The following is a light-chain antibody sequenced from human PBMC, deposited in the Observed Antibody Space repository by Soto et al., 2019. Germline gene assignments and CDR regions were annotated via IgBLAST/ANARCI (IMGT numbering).Light chain of an antibody. CDR1: QSVLYSSNNKNC. J-gene: IGKJ1*01. CDR3: QQYCVRPWT. CDR2: WAY. V-gene: IGKV4-1*01. Sequence: DIVMTQSPDSLAVSLGERATINCESSQSVLYSSNNKNCLAWYQQKPGQPPKRLIYWAYIRESGVPDRFSGGGSGTDFALTFSGLQAEDVAVYYCQQYCVRPWTFGQGTKVEIK.